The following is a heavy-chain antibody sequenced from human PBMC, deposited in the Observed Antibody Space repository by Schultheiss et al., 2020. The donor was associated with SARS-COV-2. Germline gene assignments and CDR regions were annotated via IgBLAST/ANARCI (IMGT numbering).Heavy chain of an antibody. CDR2: ISSSSSYI. J-gene: IGHJ6*02. CDR3: ARDNDPAAMYYYYGMDV. D-gene: IGHD2-2*01. Sequence: GGSLRLSCAASGFTFSSYSMNWVRQAPGKGLEWVSSISSSSSYIYYADSVKGRFTISRDNAKNSLYLQMNSLRAEDTAVYYCARDNDPAAMYYYYGMDVWGQGTTVTVSS. V-gene: IGHV3-21*01. CDR1: GFTFSSYS.